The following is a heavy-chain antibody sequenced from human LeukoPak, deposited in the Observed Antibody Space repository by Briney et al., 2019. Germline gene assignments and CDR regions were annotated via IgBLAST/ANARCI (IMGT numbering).Heavy chain of an antibody. CDR1: GFTFGDYA. V-gene: IGHV3-49*03. D-gene: IGHD6-19*01. J-gene: IGHJ4*02. CDR2: IRSKAYGGTT. CDR3: TRASSGWDPPGDY. Sequence: PGRSLRLSCTASGFTFGDYAMSWFRQAPGKGLEWVGFIRSKAYGGTTEYAASVKGRFTISRDDSKSIAYLQMNSLKTEDTAVYYCTRASSGWDPPGDYWGQGTLVTVSS.